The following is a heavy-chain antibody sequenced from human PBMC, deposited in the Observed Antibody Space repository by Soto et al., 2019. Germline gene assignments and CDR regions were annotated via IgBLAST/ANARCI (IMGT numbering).Heavy chain of an antibody. J-gene: IGHJ4*02. Sequence: AASVKVSCKASGYTFTGYYMHWVRQAPGQGLEWMGWINPNSGGTNCAQKFQGRVTMTRDTSISTAYMELSRLRSDDTAVYYCARGAGDIVAMPTRRYFDYWGQGTLVTVSS. CDR1: GYTFTGYY. V-gene: IGHV1-2*02. CDR2: INPNSGGT. D-gene: IGHD5-12*01. CDR3: ARGAGDIVAMPTRRYFDY.